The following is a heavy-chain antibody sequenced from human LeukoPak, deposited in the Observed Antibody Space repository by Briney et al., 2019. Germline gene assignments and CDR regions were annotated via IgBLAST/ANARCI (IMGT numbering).Heavy chain of an antibody. V-gene: IGHV3-21*01. J-gene: IGHJ4*02. CDR3: ATADSSGYYSPDY. CDR2: ISSSSSYI. Sequence: PGGSLRLSCAASGFTFSSYSMNWVRQAPGKGLEWVSSISSSSSYIYYADSVKGRFTISRDNAKNSLYLQMNSLRAEDTAVYYCATADSSGYYSPDYWGQGTLVTVSS. CDR1: GFTFSSYS. D-gene: IGHD3-22*01.